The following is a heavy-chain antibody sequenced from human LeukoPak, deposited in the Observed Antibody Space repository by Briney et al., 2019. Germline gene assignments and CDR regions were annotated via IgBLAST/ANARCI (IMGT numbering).Heavy chain of an antibody. CDR1: GFPFMTYA. J-gene: IGHJ6*03. CDR2: LTRGSSNI. Sequence: WGSLRLSCEASGFPFMTYAINWVRQSPGKGLEGVAFLTRGSSNIQYAESVKGRFTISRDNGQDSLFLQMNSLRAEDTAVYYCARVVPVHEYYNSYMDVWGKGTTVTVSS. V-gene: IGHV3-48*01. D-gene: IGHD1-1*01. CDR3: ARVVPVHEYYNSYMDV.